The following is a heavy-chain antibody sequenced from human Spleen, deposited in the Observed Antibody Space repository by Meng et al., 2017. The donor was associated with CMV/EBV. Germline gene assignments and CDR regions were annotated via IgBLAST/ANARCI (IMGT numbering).Heavy chain of an antibody. V-gene: IGHV4-31*11. CDR3: ARDDRAYYYGMDV. Sequence: LRLSCAVYGGSFSGYYWSWIRQHPGKGLEWIGYIYYSGSTYYNPSLKSRVTISVDTSKNQFSLKLSSVTAADTAVYYCARDDRAYYYGMDVWGQGTTVTVSS. CDR2: IYYSGST. CDR1: GGSFSGYY. J-gene: IGHJ6*02.